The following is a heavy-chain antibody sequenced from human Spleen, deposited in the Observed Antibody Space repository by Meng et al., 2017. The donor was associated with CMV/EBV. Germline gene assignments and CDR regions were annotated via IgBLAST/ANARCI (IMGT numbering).Heavy chain of an antibody. Sequence: GASLTSSMWWTWVRQPPGKGLEWVGEIDHSGKSNSNPSLKSRFTLSLDTSNNHLSLRLTSVTAEDTAIYYCARVREHTSLGNYWFDPWGQGTLVTVSS. J-gene: IGHJ5*02. CDR1: GASLTSSMW. V-gene: IGHV4-4*02. D-gene: IGHD3-16*01. CDR3: ARVREHTSLGNYWFDP. CDR2: IDHSGKS.